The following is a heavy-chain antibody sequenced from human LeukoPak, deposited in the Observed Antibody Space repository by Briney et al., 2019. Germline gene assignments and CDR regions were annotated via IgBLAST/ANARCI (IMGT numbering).Heavy chain of an antibody. CDR1: GFTFSSYA. J-gene: IGHJ4*02. CDR2: ISYDGSNK. D-gene: IGHD1-26*01. Sequence: PGGSLRLSCAASGFTFSSYAMHWVRQAPGKGLEWVAVISYDGSNKYYADSVKGRFTISRDNSKNTLYLQMNSLRAEDTAVYYCARDRRGGKNGSYHRGYYFDYWGQGTLVTVSS. CDR3: ARDRRGGKNGSYHRGYYFDY. V-gene: IGHV3-30-3*01.